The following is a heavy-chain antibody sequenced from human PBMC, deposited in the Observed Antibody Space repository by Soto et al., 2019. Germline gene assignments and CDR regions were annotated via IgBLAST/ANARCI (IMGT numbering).Heavy chain of an antibody. CDR2: ISGSGGST. D-gene: IGHD6-13*01. CDR3: ARQLGSSSWYGYGFDY. CDR1: GFTFSSYA. Sequence: EVQLLESGGGLVQPGGSLRLSCAASGFTFSSYAMSWVRQAPGKGLEWVSAISGSGGSTYYADSVKGRFTISRDISKNSLYLQMNSLRAEDTAVYYCARQLGSSSWYGYGFDYWGQGTLVTVSS. J-gene: IGHJ4*02. V-gene: IGHV3-23*01.